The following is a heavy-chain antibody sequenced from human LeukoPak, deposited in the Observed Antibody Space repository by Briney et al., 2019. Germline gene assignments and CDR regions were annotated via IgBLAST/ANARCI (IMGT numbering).Heavy chain of an antibody. D-gene: IGHD6-19*01. CDR1: GGTFSSYA. CDR2: IIPIFGTA. J-gene: IGHJ6*03. V-gene: IGHV1-69*06. Sequence: ASVKVSCKASGGTFSSYAISWVRQAPGQGLEWMGGIIPIFGTANYAQKFQGRVTITADKSTSTAYMELSSLRSEDTAVYYCARVIQQWLVRSYYYYMDVWGKGTTVTVSS. CDR3: ARVIQQWLVRSYYYYMDV.